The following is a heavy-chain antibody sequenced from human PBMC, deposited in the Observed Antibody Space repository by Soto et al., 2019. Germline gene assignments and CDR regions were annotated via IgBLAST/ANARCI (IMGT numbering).Heavy chain of an antibody. J-gene: IGHJ4*02. CDR1: GGSISSGGYY. D-gene: IGHD1-26*01. CDR2: IYYSGST. Sequence: QVQLQESGPGLVKPSQTLSLTCTVSGGSISSGGYYWSWIRQHPGKGLEWIGYIYYSGSTYYNPSLQSRVTISVDPSKNQFYMKLSSVTAADTAVYYCARAPIPRGTPERGYYFDYWGQGTLVTVSS. CDR3: ARAPIPRGTPERGYYFDY. V-gene: IGHV4-31*03.